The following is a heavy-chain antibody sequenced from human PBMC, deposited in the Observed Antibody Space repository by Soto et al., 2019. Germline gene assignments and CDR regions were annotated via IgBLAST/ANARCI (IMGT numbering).Heavy chain of an antibody. D-gene: IGHD6-19*01. J-gene: IGHJ4*02. V-gene: IGHV3-48*02. CDR1: GFRFSIYS. CDR2: ITSDTKTI. Sequence: EVQLVESGGALVQRGGSLTLSCAASGFRFSIYSMNWVRQAPGKGLEWSAYITSDTKTIKYAESVKGRFTISRDNAKNSVYLQMDNLSDEDTAVSYCARSVEGHFDYWGQGTGVTVSS. CDR3: ARSVEGHFDY.